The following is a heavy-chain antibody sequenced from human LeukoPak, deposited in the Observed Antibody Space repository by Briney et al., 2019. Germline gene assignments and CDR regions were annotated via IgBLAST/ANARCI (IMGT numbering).Heavy chain of an antibody. V-gene: IGHV3-23*01. Sequence: GGSLRLSCAASGFTFSSYARSWVRQAPGKGLEWVSAISGSGGGTYYADSVKGRFTISRDNSKNTLYLQMNSLRAEDTAVYYCAKDTRKGIAVAGKLNWFDPWGQGTLVTVSS. CDR1: GFTFSSYA. D-gene: IGHD6-19*01. J-gene: IGHJ5*02. CDR2: ISGSGGGT. CDR3: AKDTRKGIAVAGKLNWFDP.